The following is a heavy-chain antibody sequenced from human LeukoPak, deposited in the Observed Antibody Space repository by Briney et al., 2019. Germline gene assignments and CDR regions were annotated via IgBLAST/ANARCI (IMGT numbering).Heavy chain of an antibody. J-gene: IGHJ4*02. V-gene: IGHV3-23*01. CDR3: AKRGVVIRVFLVGFHKEAYYFDS. Sequence: GGSLRLSCAVSGITLSNYGMSWVRQTPGKGLEWVAGLSGSGGGTNYADSVQGRFTISRDNPKNTLYLQMNSLRAEDTAVYFCAKRGVVIRVFLVGFHKEAYYFDSWGQGALVTVSS. CDR1: GITLSNYG. CDR2: LSGSGGGT. D-gene: IGHD3-10*01.